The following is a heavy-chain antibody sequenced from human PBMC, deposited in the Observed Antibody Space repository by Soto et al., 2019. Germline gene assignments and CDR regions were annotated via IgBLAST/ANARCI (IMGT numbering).Heavy chain of an antibody. CDR2: IYYSGST. CDR3: AREPGYYYGSGPL. J-gene: IGHJ4*02. D-gene: IGHD3-10*01. Sequence: QVQLQESGPGLVKPSQTLSLTCTVSGGSVSSGDYYWSWIRQPPGKGLEWIGYIYYSGSTYYNPSLKSRVTISVDTSKNQFSLKLSSVTAADTAVYYCAREPGYYYGSGPLWGQGTLVTVSS. CDR1: GGSVSSGDYY. V-gene: IGHV4-30-4*01.